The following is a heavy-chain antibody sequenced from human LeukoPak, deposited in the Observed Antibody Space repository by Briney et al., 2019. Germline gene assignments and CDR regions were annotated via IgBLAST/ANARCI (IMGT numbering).Heavy chain of an antibody. J-gene: IGHJ4*02. Sequence: ASVKVSCKASGYTFTSYYMHWVRKPPGQGLEWMGIINPSGDNTNYAQKFQGRVTMTRDTPTSTVYMEVSSLRSDDTAVYYCARGRTNGFNTFDYWGPGTLVTVSS. D-gene: IGHD5-24*01. CDR2: INPSGDNT. CDR1: GYTFTSYY. CDR3: ARGRTNGFNTFDY. V-gene: IGHV1-46*01.